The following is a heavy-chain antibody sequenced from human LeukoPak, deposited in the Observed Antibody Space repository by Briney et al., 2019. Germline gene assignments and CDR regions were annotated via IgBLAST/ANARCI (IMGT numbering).Heavy chain of an antibody. Sequence: SETLSLTCTVSGYSISSGYYWGWIRQPPGKGLEWIGSIYHSGSTYYNPSLKSRVTISVDTSKNQFSLKLSSVTAADTAVYYCARVDYSSGWYWARGDWFDPWGQGTLVTVSS. CDR1: GYSISSGYY. CDR3: ARVDYSSGWYWARGDWFDP. J-gene: IGHJ5*02. V-gene: IGHV4-38-2*02. CDR2: IYHSGST. D-gene: IGHD6-19*01.